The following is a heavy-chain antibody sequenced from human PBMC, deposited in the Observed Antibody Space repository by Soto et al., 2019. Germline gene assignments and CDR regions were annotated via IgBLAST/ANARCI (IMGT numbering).Heavy chain of an antibody. Sequence: ASVKASCKASDDIISNYHINWVRQAPGQGLEWMGSISGNNGNTQYAQMFQGRVTMTTDKSTNTLYMELKSLGSGDTAVYYCAKPGDIYEFWSGYYRTANYFDFWGQGSLVTVSS. J-gene: IGHJ4*02. V-gene: IGHV1-18*01. CDR2: ISGNNGNT. CDR3: AKPGDIYEFWSGYYRTANYFDF. D-gene: IGHD3-3*01. CDR1: DDIISNYH.